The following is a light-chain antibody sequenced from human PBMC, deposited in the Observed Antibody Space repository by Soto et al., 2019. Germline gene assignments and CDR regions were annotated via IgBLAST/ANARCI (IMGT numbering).Light chain of an antibody. Sequence: EIVLTQSPGTLSLSPGERATLSCWASQTVIANYLAWYQQKPGQALRLLIYGASSRATGIPDRFSGSGAGTDFTLTISRLEPEDFGVYYCQQYGSAPHNFGQGTKLEIK. CDR2: GAS. V-gene: IGKV3-20*01. CDR3: QQYGSAPHN. J-gene: IGKJ2*01. CDR1: QTVIANY.